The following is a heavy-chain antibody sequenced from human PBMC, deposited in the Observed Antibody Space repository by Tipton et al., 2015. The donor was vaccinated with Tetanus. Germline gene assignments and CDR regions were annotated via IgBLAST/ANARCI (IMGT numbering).Heavy chain of an antibody. CDR2: IDWNGGTT. CDR1: GFRFDLYG. Sequence: QLVQSGGGVVQPGRSLRLSCAASGFRFDLYGMSWVRQTPGKGLEWVSAIDWNGGTTGYADSVKGRFTISRDNAKNSLYLEMNSLRAEDTALYHCAKDYYSSGTYFLSHDFWGQGTLVTVSS. V-gene: IGHV3-20*01. D-gene: IGHD3-10*01. CDR3: AKDYYSSGTYFLSHDF. J-gene: IGHJ4*02.